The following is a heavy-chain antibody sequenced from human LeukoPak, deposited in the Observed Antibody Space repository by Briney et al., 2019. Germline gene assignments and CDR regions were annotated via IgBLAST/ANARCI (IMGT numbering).Heavy chain of an antibody. Sequence: ETLSLTCAVYGGSFIGFHWNWIRQPPGKGLEWIGDINHSGSTNYNPSLKSRVTISADTSQNQFSLKLSSVTAADTAVYYCASRKLGNDYWGQGTLVTVSS. CDR3: ASRKLGNDY. V-gene: IGHV4-34*01. J-gene: IGHJ4*02. CDR2: INHSGST. CDR1: GGSFIGFH. D-gene: IGHD7-27*01.